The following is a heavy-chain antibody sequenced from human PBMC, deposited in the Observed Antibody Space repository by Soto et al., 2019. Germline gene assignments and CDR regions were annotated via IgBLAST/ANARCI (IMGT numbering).Heavy chain of an antibody. CDR1: GFTFSSYG. D-gene: IGHD1-1*01. Sequence: PGGSLRLSCAASGFTFSSYGMHWVRQAPGKGLEWVAVISYDGSNKYYADSVKGRFTISRDNSKNTLYLQMNSLRAEDTAVYYCARDKGELERVLANDYWGQGTLVTVSS. CDR2: ISYDGSNK. CDR3: ARDKGELERVLANDY. V-gene: IGHV3-30*03. J-gene: IGHJ4*02.